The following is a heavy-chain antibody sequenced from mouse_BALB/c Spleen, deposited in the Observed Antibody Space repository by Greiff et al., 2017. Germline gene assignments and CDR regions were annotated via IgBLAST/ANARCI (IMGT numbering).Heavy chain of an antibody. V-gene: IGHV4-2*02. CDR3: ARLGYRYDDEGYYAMDY. CDR1: GFDFSRYW. CDR2: INPGSSTI. Sequence: EVKLLESGGGLVQPGGSLNLSCAASGFDFSRYWMSWARQAPGKGQEWIGEINPGSSTINYTPSLKDKFIISRDNAKNTLYLQMSKVRSEDTALYYCARLGYRYDDEGYYAMDYWGQGTSVTVSS. D-gene: IGHD2-14*01. J-gene: IGHJ4*01.